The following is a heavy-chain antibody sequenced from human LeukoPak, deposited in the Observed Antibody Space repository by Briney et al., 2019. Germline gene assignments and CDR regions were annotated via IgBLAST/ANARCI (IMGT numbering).Heavy chain of an antibody. CDR2: IYYSGST. J-gene: IGHJ3*02. CDR1: GGSISSGDYY. Sequence: SETLSLTCTVSGGSISSGDYYWSWIRQPPGKGLEWIGYIYYSGSTYYNPSLKSRVTISVDTSKNQFSLKLSSVTAADTAVYYCARRGYYGDYHAFDIWGQGTMVTVSS. D-gene: IGHD4-17*01. V-gene: IGHV4-30-4*01. CDR3: ARRGYYGDYHAFDI.